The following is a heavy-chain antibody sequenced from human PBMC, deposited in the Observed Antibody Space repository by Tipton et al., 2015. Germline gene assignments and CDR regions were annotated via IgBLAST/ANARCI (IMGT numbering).Heavy chain of an antibody. CDR1: GFTFSNYA. J-gene: IGHJ6*02. CDR2: ISGRGDAS. Sequence: SLRLSCVGSGFTFSNYAMTWVRQAPGKGLEWVSVISGRGDASYYADSVRGRFTISRDNSNKTLFLQLNSLRVEDAAVYFCAKYSGMGNYYSYGMDVWGQGTTVTVS. V-gene: IGHV3-23*01. CDR3: AKYSGMGNYYSYGMDV. D-gene: IGHD3-10*01.